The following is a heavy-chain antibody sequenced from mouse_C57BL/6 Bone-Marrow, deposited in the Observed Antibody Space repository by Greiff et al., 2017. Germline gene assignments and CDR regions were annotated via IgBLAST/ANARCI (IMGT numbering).Heavy chain of an antibody. D-gene: IGHD2-1*01. Sequence: QVQLQQPGAELVKPGASVKMSCKASGYTFTSSWITWVKQRPGQGLEWIGDIYPGSGSTNYNEKFKSKATLTVDTSASTAYMQLSSLTSEDSAVYYCTRERIYYGNFYAMDYWGQGTSVTVSS. CDR2: IYPGSGST. J-gene: IGHJ4*01. CDR1: GYTFTSSW. V-gene: IGHV1-55*01. CDR3: TRERIYYGNFYAMDY.